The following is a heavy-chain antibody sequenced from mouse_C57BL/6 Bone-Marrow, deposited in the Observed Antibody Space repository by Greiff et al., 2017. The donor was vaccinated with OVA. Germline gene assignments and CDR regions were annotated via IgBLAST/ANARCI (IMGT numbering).Heavy chain of an antibody. V-gene: IGHV1-59*01. J-gene: IGHJ4*01. D-gene: IGHD1-1*01. CDR1: GYTFTSYW. Sequence: QVQLQQPGAELVRPGTSVKLSCKASGYTFTSYWMHWVKQRPGQGLEWIGVIDPSDSYTNYNQKFKGKATLTVDTSSSTAYMQLSSLTSEDSAVYYCARWDYYGPYAMDYWGQGTSVTVSS. CDR2: IDPSDSYT. CDR3: ARWDYYGPYAMDY.